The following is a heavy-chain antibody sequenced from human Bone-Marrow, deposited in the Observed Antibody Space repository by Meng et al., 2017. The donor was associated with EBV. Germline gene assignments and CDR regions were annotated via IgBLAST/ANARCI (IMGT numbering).Heavy chain of an antibody. Sequence: LVEAGAEVKKPGASVKVSCKPSGYTFTSYAMHWVRPAPGQGLEWMGRIISRGGRTIYAQNFRGRVTMTRDTSTSKVYLEVRSLRSEDTAVYFCARDGGNHNFDFWGQGTLVTVSS. CDR3: ARDGGNHNFDF. D-gene: IGHD1-14*01. V-gene: IGHV1-46*01. CDR1: GYTFTSYA. J-gene: IGHJ4*02. CDR2: IISRGGRT.